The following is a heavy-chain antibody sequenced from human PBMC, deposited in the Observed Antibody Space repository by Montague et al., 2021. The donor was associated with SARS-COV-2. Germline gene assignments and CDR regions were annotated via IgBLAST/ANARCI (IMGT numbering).Heavy chain of an antibody. CDR3: ASDSGIEIPDYHYSMDV. J-gene: IGHJ6*02. CDR2: INSSGSTI. Sequence: SLRLSCAASGFTFSSYEMNWVRQAPGKGLEWVSYINSSGSTIYYADSVKGRFTISRDNAKNSLYLQMNSLRAEDTAIYYCASDSGIEIPDYHYSMDVWGQGTTVTVSS. V-gene: IGHV3-48*03. CDR1: GFTFSSYE. D-gene: IGHD5-24*01.